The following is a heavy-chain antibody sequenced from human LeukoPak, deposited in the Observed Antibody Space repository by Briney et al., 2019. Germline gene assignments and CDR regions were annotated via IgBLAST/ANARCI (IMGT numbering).Heavy chain of an antibody. CDR2: IYYSGST. V-gene: IGHV4-30-4*01. D-gene: IGHD3-10*01. CDR3: ARDGWFGELFWFDP. Sequence: SETLSLTCTVSGGSISTYYWSWIRQPPGKGLEWIGYIYYSGSTCYNPSLKSRVTISVDTSKNQFSLKLSSVTAADTAVYYCARDGWFGELFWFDPWGQGTLVTVSS. CDR1: GGSISTYY. J-gene: IGHJ5*02.